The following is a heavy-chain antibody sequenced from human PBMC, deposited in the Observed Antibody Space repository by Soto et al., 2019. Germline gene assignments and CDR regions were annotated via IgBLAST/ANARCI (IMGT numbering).Heavy chain of an antibody. V-gene: IGHV1-3*05. Sequence: QVQLVQSGAEEKKPGASVKVSCKASGYTFTSYAMHWVRQAPGQRLEWMGWINAGNGNTKYSQKFQGRVTITRDTSASTAYMALSSLRSEDTAVYYCARGSGYYYWDDYWGQGTLVTVSS. CDR2: INAGNGNT. CDR3: ARGSGYYYWDDY. J-gene: IGHJ4*02. CDR1: GYTFTSYA. D-gene: IGHD3-22*01.